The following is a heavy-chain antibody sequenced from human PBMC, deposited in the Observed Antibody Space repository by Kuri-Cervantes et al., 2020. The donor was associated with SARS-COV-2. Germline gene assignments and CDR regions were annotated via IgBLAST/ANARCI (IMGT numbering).Heavy chain of an antibody. D-gene: IGHD3-3*01. V-gene: IGHV1-8*03. Sequence: ASVKVSCKASGYTFTSYDINWVRQATGQGLEWMGWMNPNSGNTGYAQKFQGRVTITRNTSISTDYMELSSLRSEDTAVYYCARASSHYYDFWSGSCDAFDNWGQGTMVTVSS. J-gene: IGHJ3*02. CDR2: MNPNSGNT. CDR3: ARASSHYYDFWSGSCDAFDN. CDR1: GYTFTSYD.